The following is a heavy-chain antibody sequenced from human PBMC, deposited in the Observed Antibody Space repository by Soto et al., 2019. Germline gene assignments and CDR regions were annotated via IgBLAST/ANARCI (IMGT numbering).Heavy chain of an antibody. CDR1: GGSLRKYY. D-gene: IGHD4-17*01. J-gene: IGHJ6*02. CDR3: ARAHYGDYGYGMDV. Sequence: SENPSPPRTGSGGSLRKYYRSLIRQPPGKGLEWIGYIYYSGSTNYNPSLKSRVTISVDRSKNQFSLKLSSVTAADTAVYYCARAHYGDYGYGMDVWGQGTTVTVSS. CDR2: IYYSGST. V-gene: IGHV4-59*12.